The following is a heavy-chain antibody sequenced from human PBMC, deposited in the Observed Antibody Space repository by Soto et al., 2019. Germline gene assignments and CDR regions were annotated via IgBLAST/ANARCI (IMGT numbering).Heavy chain of an antibody. J-gene: IGHJ4*02. CDR3: ARQRGNYFDY. D-gene: IGHD3-10*01. CDR1: GDSISTFY. Sequence: ETLSLACPVSGDSISTFYWSWIRQPPGKGLEWIGYIYYTGSTNYNPSLKSRVTMSVDTSKKQFSLKLTSVTAADTAVYYCARQRGNYFDYWGQGSPVTVSS. V-gene: IGHV4-59*01. CDR2: IYYTGST.